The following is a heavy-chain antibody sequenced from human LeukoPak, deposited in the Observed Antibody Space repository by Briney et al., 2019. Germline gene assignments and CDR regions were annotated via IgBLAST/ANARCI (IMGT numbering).Heavy chain of an antibody. J-gene: IGHJ3*02. CDR3: ARVAPFTIFGVVITRRGAFDI. CDR2: IIPMYGRG. CDR1: GGTFTNYA. V-gene: IGHV1-69*05. Sequence: GASVKVSCKASGGTFTNYAISWVRQAPGQGLEWMGGIIPMYGRGNYAQKFQGRVTITTDESTSTAYMELSSLRSEDTAVYYCARVAPFTIFGVVITRRGAFDIWGQGTMVTVSS. D-gene: IGHD3-3*01.